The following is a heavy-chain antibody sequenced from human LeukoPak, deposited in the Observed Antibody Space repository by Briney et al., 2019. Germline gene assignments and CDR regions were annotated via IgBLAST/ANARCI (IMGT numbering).Heavy chain of an antibody. CDR1: GFTFSSYG. D-gene: IGHD6-13*01. V-gene: IGHV3-30*18. J-gene: IGHJ4*02. CDR3: AKDRQSSWPHYFDY. Sequence: GGSLRLSCAASGFTFSSYGMHWVRQAPGKGLEWVAVLSYDGSNKYYADSVKGRFTISRDNSKNTLYLQMNSLRAEDTAVYYCAKDRQSSWPHYFDYWGQGTLVTVSS. CDR2: LSYDGSNK.